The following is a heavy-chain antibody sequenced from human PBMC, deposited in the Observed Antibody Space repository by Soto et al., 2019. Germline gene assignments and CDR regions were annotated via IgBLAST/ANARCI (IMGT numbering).Heavy chain of an antibody. V-gene: IGHV3-30*03. Sequence: QVQLVESGGGVVQPGRSLRLSCAASGFTFSSYGMHWVRQAPGKGLEWVAVISYDGSNKYYADSVKGRFTISRDNSKNTLYLQMNSLRAEDTAVYYCARDAKVHYRSLTGYWGQGTLVTVSS. CDR2: ISYDGSNK. J-gene: IGHJ4*02. D-gene: IGHD1-26*01. CDR1: GFTFSSYG. CDR3: ARDAKVHYRSLTGY.